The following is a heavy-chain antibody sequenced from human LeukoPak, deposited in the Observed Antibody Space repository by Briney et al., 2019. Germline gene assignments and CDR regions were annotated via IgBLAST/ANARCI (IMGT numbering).Heavy chain of an antibody. D-gene: IGHD3-10*01. CDR3: ARDRGGSGDFDY. J-gene: IGHJ4*02. Sequence: ASVKVSCKSSGYTFTNYSMHWVRQPPGQRLEWMGWINAGNGDTKYSQEFQDRVTITRDTSASTAYMELSSLTSDDMAVYYCARDRGGSGDFDYWGQGTLVTVSS. CDR2: INAGNGDT. CDR1: GYTFTNYS. V-gene: IGHV1-3*03.